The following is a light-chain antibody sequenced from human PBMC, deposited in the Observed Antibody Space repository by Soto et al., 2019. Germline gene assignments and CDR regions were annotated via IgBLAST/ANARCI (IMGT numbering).Light chain of an antibody. CDR2: GAS. J-gene: IGKJ1*01. CDR1: KRVASGS. Sequence: EVVWTKSPGTLSLPPGERATLSSGASKRVASGSLAWYQQKPGQAPRLLIYGASTRATGIPDRFSGSGSGTEYTLTISRLEPEDFAVYYCQQYINSPWTFGQGTKVEI. V-gene: IGKV3-20*01. CDR3: QQYINSPWT.